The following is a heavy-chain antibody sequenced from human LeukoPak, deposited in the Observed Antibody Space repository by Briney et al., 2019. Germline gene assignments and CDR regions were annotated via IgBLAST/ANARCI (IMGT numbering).Heavy chain of an antibody. CDR3: ARDHPDPAMIVDYYMDV. CDR1: GYTFTSYG. D-gene: IGHD5-18*01. V-gene: IGHV1-18*01. CDR2: ISAYNGNT. J-gene: IGHJ6*03. Sequence: GASVKVSCKASGYTFTSYGISWVRQAPGQGLEWMGWISAYNGNTNYAQKLQGRVTMTTDTSTDIAYMELRSLRSDDTAVYYCARDHPDPAMIVDYYMDVWGKGTTVTVSS.